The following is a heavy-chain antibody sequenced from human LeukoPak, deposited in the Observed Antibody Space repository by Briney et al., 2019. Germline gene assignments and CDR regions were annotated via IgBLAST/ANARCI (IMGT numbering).Heavy chain of an antibody. CDR2: ISSSSSTI. D-gene: IGHD3-22*01. CDR3: ARDGPIVDAFDI. V-gene: IGHV3-48*01. J-gene: IGHJ3*02. Sequence: GGSLRLSCTASGFTFNTYTMNWVRQAPGKGLEWVSYISSSSSTIYYADSVKGRFTISRDNAKNSLYLQMNSLRAEDTAVYYCARDGPIVDAFDIWGQGTMVTVSS. CDR1: GFTFNTYT.